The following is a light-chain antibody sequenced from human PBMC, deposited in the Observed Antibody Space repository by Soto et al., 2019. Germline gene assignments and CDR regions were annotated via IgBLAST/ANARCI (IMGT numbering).Light chain of an antibody. CDR2: EVS. Sequence: QSALTQPPSASGSPGQSVTISCTGTSCDIGGYNYVSWYQQHPGKAPKLMIYEVSKRPSGVPDRFSGSKSGNTASLTVSGLQAEDEADYYCSSYAGSNNVLFGGGTKVTVL. CDR1: SCDIGGYNY. V-gene: IGLV2-8*01. CDR3: SSYAGSNNVL. J-gene: IGLJ2*01.